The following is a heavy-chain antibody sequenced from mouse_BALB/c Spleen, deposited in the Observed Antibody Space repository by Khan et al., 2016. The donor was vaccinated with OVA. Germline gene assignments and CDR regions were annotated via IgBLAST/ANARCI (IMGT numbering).Heavy chain of an antibody. V-gene: IGHV1S136*01. CDR2: IYPFNDAT. CDR3: APVGRYYVSFVY. Sequence: VRLQQSGPEVVKPGASVKMSCKASGYTFTSYVMHWVKQKPGQGLEWIGYIYPFNDATKFNEKFNGKATLTSDKSSSTAYMELSSLTSEDSAVYYCAPVGRYYVSFVYRGQGTLVTVSA. D-gene: IGHD1-1*01. CDR1: GYTFTSYV. J-gene: IGHJ3*01.